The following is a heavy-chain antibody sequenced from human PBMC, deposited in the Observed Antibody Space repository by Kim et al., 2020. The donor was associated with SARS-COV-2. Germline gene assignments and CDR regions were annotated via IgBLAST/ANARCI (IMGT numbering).Heavy chain of an antibody. D-gene: IGHD5-18*01. Sequence: KYYVASVKGRFTISRDNAKNSLYLQMNSLRAEDTAVYYCARGSWIQPFDYWGQGTLVTVSS. V-gene: IGHV3-7*01. J-gene: IGHJ4*02. CDR2: K. CDR3: ARGSWIQPFDY.